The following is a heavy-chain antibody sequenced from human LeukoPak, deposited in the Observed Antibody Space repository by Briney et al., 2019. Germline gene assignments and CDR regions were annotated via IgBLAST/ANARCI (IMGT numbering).Heavy chain of an antibody. D-gene: IGHD6-13*01. CDR2: ISYDGSNK. J-gene: IGHJ4*02. CDR3: ARERGPKGIAAAGWHFDY. Sequence: PGRSLRLSCAASGLTFSSYAMHWVRQAPGKGLEWVAVISYDGSNKYYADSVKGRFTISRDNSKNTLYLQMNSLRAEDTAVYYCARERGPKGIAAAGWHFDYWSQGILVTVSS. CDR1: GLTFSSYA. V-gene: IGHV3-30-3*01.